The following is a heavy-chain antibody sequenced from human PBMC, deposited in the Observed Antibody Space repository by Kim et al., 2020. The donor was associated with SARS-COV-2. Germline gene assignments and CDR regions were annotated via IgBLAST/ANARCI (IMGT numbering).Heavy chain of an antibody. CDR2: ISAYNGNT. Sequence: ASVKVSCKASGYTFTSYGISWVRQAPGQGLEWMGWISAYNGNTNYAQKLQGRVTMTTDTSTSTAYMELRSLRSDDTAVYYCARVLYCTNGVCASYDYWGQGTLVTVSS. V-gene: IGHV1-18*01. J-gene: IGHJ4*02. CDR1: GYTFTSYG. CDR3: ARVLYCTNGVCASYDY. D-gene: IGHD2-8*01.